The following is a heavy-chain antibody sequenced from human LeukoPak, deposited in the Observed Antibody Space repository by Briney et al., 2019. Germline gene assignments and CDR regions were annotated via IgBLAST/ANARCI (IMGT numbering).Heavy chain of an antibody. D-gene: IGHD2-15*01. Sequence: GGSLRLSCAASGFTFSSYGMHWVRQAPGKGLEWVAFIRYDGSNKYYADSVKGRFTISRDNSKNTLYLQMNSLRAEDTAVYYCAKGAHCSGGSCYYFDYWGQGTLVTVSS. V-gene: IGHV3-30*02. J-gene: IGHJ4*02. CDR2: IRYDGSNK. CDR3: AKGAHCSGGSCYYFDY. CDR1: GFTFSSYG.